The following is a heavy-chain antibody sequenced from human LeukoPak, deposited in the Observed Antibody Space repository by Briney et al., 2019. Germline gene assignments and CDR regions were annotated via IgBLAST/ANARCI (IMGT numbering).Heavy chain of an antibody. J-gene: IGHJ4*02. CDR3: ARESAIGGSYTIDY. CDR1: GASISTYY. Sequence: PSETLSLTCTVSGASISTYYWSWIRQPPGKGLEWIGCIYYSGSTDYNPSLKSRVTISVDTSKNQFSLKLSSVTAADTAVYYCARESAIGGSYTIDYWGQGTLVTVSS. V-gene: IGHV4-59*01. D-gene: IGHD1-26*01. CDR2: IYYSGST.